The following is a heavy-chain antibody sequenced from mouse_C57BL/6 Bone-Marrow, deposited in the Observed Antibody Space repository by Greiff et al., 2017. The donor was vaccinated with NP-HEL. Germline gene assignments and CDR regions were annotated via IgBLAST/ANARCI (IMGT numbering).Heavy chain of an antibody. CDR1: GYTFTTYW. Sequence: QVHVKQSGAELVKPGASVKLSCKASGYTFTTYWMQWVKQRPGQGLEWIGEIDPSDSYTNYNQKFKGKATLTVDTSSSTANMQLSSLTSQDSAVFDCARNAYDSSSYEFAYWGQGTLVTVSA. J-gene: IGHJ3*01. D-gene: IGHD1-1*01. CDR3: ARNAYDSSSYEFAY. CDR2: IDPSDSYT. V-gene: IGHV1-50*01.